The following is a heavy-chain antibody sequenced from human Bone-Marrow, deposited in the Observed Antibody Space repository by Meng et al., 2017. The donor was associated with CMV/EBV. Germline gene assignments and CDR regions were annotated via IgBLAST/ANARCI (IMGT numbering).Heavy chain of an antibody. CDR2: ISPIFGTA. V-gene: IGHV1-69*05. CDR1: GGTFSSYA. CDR3: ARYHRGDYSTAGSYYYYGMDV. J-gene: IGHJ6*02. Sequence: SVKVSCKASGGTFSSYAISGVRQAPGQGLEWMGGISPIFGTANDAQKFQGRVTITTDESTSTAYMELSSLRSEDTAVYYCARYHRGDYSTAGSYYYYGMDVWGQGTTVTVSS. D-gene: IGHD2-15*01.